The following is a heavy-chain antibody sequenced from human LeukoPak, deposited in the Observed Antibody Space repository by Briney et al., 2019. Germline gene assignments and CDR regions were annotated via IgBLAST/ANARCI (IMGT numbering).Heavy chain of an antibody. CDR2: INHSGSA. Sequence: SETLSLTCAVSGGSYSGYYWTWIRQPPGKGLEWIGEINHSGSANYNPSLKSRVTISLDTSKNQFSLKLSSVTAADTAVYYCARGQGTVTTHWGQGTLVTVSS. CDR3: ARGQGTVTTH. CDR1: GGSYSGYY. D-gene: IGHD4-17*01. J-gene: IGHJ4*02. V-gene: IGHV4-34*01.